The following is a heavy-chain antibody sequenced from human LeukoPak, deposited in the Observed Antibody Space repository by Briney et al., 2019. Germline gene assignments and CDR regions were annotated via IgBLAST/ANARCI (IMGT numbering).Heavy chain of an antibody. D-gene: IGHD2-15*01. CDR1: GGSISSSSYS. V-gene: IGHV4-39*01. J-gene: IGHJ4*02. CDR2: IYYSGST. CDR3: AGPYCSGGSCYFDY. Sequence: SETLSLTCTVSGGSISSSSYSWGWIRQPPGKGLEWIGSIYYSGSTYYNPSLKSRVTISVDTSKNQFSLKLSSVTAADTAVYYCAGPYCSGGSCYFDYWGQGTLVTVSS.